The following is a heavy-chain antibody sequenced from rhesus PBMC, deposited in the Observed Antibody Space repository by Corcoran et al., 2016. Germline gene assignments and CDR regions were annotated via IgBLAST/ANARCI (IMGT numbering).Heavy chain of an antibody. Sequence: QVQLQESGPGLVKPSETLSLTCAVSVGSISIGYGWSWIRQPPGKGLEWIGHIYGSSGITYYNPSLKSRVTISKDTSKNQCSLKLSAVTAADTAVYYCARNLAYCSSTYCSSVYNRFDVWGPGVLVTVSS. D-gene: IGHD2-15*01. J-gene: IGHJ5-1*01. CDR1: VGSISIGYG. CDR2: IYGSSGIT. CDR3: ARNLAYCSSTYCSSVYNRFDV. V-gene: IGHV4S7*01.